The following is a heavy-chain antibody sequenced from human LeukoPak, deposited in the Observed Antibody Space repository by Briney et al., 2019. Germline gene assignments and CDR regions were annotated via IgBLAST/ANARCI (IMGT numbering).Heavy chain of an antibody. CDR1: GFTFSSYG. D-gene: IGHD6-13*01. J-gene: IGHJ6*03. CDR2: ISYDGSNK. Sequence: GGSLRLSCAASGFTFSSYGMHWVRQAPGKGLEWVAVISYDGSNKYYADSVKGRFTISRDNAKNTLYLQVNSLRAEDTAVYYCARRGYSSSWFGMDYYYMDVWGKGTTVTVSS. V-gene: IGHV3-30*03. CDR3: ARRGYSSSWFGMDYYYMDV.